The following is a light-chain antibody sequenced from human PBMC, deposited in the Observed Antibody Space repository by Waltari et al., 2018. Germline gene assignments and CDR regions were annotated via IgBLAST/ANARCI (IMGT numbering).Light chain of an antibody. CDR1: QSVSSSY. J-gene: IGKJ4*01. CDR2: GAS. Sequence: EIVLTQSPGTLSLSPGERATLSCRASQSVSSSYLAWYQQKPGQAPRLLIYGASSRATGIPDRFSGSGSGTDFTLTISRLEPEDFAVYYCQQYGSSPLTFGR. V-gene: IGKV3-20*01. CDR3: QQYGSSPLT.